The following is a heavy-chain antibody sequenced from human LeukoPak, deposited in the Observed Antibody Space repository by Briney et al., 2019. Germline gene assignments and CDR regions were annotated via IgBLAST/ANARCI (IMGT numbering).Heavy chain of an antibody. CDR2: VKQDGSEK. Sequence: GGSLRLSCAASGFTFINYWMSWVRQAPWRGLEWVANVKQDGSEKYYVDSVKGRFTISRDNAKNSLYLQMNSLRAEDTAVYYCARGTGTTLYYYYYMDVWGKGTTVTVSS. CDR1: GFTFINYW. J-gene: IGHJ6*03. D-gene: IGHD1-7*01. CDR3: ARGTGTTLYYYYYMDV. V-gene: IGHV3-7*04.